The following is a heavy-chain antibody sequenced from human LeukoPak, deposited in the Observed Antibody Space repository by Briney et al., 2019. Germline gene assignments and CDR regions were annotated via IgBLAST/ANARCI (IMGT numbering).Heavy chain of an antibody. V-gene: IGHV4-4*07. CDR2: IYVTRGS. D-gene: IGHD3-3*01. CDR1: GAYINNYY. CDR3: ARLRYDFWSGYYWPFDY. J-gene: IGHJ4*02. Sequence: PSETLSLTCTVSGAYINNYYWTWIRQPAGKGLEWVGRIYVTRGSDYNPSLRGRVTISADTSKNQISLKLSSVTAADTAVYYCARLRYDFWSGYYWPFDYWGQGTLVTVSS.